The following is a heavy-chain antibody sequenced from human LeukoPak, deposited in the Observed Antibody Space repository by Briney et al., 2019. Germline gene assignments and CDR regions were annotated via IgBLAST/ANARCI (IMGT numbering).Heavy chain of an antibody. Sequence: GGSLRLSCAASGFTLSSYWMSWVRQAPGKGLEWVATIKLDGSDDIYVDSVKGRFTISRDNAKNSLYLQMNSLRVEDTAVYYCTRNGYGSYWGQGTLVTVSS. CDR1: GFTLSSYW. D-gene: IGHD5-12*01. CDR2: IKLDGSDD. J-gene: IGHJ4*02. CDR3: TRNGYGSY. V-gene: IGHV3-7*04.